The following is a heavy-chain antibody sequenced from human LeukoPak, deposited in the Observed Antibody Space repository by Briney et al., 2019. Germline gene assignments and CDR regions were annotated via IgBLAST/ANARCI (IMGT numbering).Heavy chain of an antibody. Sequence: GGSLRLSCAASGFTFSSYSMNWVRQAPGKGLEWVSYISSSSSTIYYADSVKGRFTISRDNAKNSLYLQMNSLRAEDTAVYYCAREEITGTTWFDPWGQGTLVTVSS. CDR1: GFTFSSYS. D-gene: IGHD1-7*01. CDR2: ISSSSSTI. J-gene: IGHJ5*02. V-gene: IGHV3-48*01. CDR3: AREEITGTTWFDP.